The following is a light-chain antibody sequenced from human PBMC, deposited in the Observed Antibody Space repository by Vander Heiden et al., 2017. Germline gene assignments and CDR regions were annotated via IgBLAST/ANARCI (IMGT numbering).Light chain of an antibody. J-gene: IGLJ2*01. CDR1: SSKVGAGYE. CDR2: GNS. V-gene: IGLV1-40*01. CDR3: QSYDSSLSVV. Sequence: QSVLTQPLSVSGAPGQGVSISGTGSSSKVGAGYEVDWDQQLPGTAPKRLIYGNSKRPSGVHDRFSGSKSGTSASLAITGLQAEDEADYYCQSYDSSLSVVFGGGTKLTVL.